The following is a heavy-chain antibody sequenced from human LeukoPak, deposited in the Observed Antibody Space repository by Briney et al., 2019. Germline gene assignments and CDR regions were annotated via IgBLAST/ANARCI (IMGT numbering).Heavy chain of an antibody. Sequence: ASLKVSCKASRYTFTGYAMHWVRQAPGQRLEWMGWITPTSGGTNYAQKFQGWVTMTRDTSISTAYMELSRLRSADTAVDYCARVSRQRGAFDIWGQGTMVTVSS. J-gene: IGHJ3*02. CDR1: RYTFTGYA. CDR2: ITPTSGGT. D-gene: IGHD6-25*01. CDR3: ARVSRQRGAFDI. V-gene: IGHV1-2*04.